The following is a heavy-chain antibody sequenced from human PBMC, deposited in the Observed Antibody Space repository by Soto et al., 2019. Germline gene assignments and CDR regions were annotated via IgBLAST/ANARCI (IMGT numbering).Heavy chain of an antibody. V-gene: IGHV3-23*01. J-gene: IGHJ4*01. CDR3: VSWVSAHFDS. Sequence: LRHSWGAAKVTCGYHAMNWVRQAPGKGLEWVSTISSNGENTHYADSVKGRFTISSDNSSNTVALQMNSLRVEDTAVYYCVSWVSAHFDSWGQGTLVPVSS. D-gene: IGHD6-13*01. CDR1: KVTCGYHA. CDR2: ISSNGENT.